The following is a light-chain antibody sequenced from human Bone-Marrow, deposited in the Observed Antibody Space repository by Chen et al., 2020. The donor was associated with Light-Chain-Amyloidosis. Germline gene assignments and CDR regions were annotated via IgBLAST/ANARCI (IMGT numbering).Light chain of an antibody. CDR3: QQYYSTPLT. Sequence: DIVMTQSPDSFAVSLGERATINCKSSQSIQYNSDNKNYLAWYQQKPGQPPKLLIYWASTRESGVPDRFRGSGSETDFTLTISSLQAEDVAVYYCQQYYSTPLTFGQGTRVEIK. CDR1: QSIQYNSDNKNY. CDR2: WAS. V-gene: IGKV4-1*01. J-gene: IGKJ1*01.